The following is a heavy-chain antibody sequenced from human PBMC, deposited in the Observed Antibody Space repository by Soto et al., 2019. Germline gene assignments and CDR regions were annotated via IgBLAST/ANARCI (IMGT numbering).Heavy chain of an antibody. CDR1: GFTFSSYG. V-gene: IGHV3-33*01. Sequence: GGSLRLSCAASGFTFSSYGMHWVLQAPGKGLEWVAVIWYDGSNKYYADSVKGRFTISRDNSKNTLYLQMNSLRAEDTAVYYCAAWVSPMVRGAPGDYWGQGTLVTVSS. CDR3: AAWVSPMVRGAPGDY. CDR2: IWYDGSNK. J-gene: IGHJ4*02. D-gene: IGHD3-10*01.